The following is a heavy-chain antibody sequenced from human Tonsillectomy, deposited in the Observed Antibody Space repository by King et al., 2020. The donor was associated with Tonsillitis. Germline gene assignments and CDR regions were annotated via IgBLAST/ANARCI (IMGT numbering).Heavy chain of an antibody. V-gene: IGHV1-2*02. CDR2: INPENNGA. D-gene: IGHD6-19*01. CDR1: GYTFTGYY. Sequence: QLVQSGAEVKKPGASVKVSCKTSGYTFTGYYMHWVRQAPGQGLEWMGWINPENNGANYAQKFQGRVTMTRDTSISTVYMELSRLRSDDTAVYYCTRDPPRLYTSGLRQFAYWGQGTLVTVSS. CDR3: TRDPPRLYTSGLRQFAY. J-gene: IGHJ4*02.